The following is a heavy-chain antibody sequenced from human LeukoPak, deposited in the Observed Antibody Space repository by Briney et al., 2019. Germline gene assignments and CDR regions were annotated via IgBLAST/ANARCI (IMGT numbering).Heavy chain of an antibody. D-gene: IGHD5-18*01. V-gene: IGHV3-7*05. Sequence: GGSLRLSCAASGFIFSSYWMSWVRQAPGKGLEWVANIKEDGSEKYYVDSVKGRFTISRDNAKNSLYLQMNGLRAEDTAVYYCARALGYSYGYEWFDPWGQGTLVTVSS. J-gene: IGHJ5*02. CDR1: GFIFSSYW. CDR2: IKEDGSEK. CDR3: ARALGYSYGYEWFDP.